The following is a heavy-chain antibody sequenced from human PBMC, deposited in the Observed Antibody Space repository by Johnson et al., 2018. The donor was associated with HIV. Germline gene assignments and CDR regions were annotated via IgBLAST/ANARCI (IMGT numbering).Heavy chain of an antibody. J-gene: IGHJ3*02. CDR3: AKVGDSPDAFDI. D-gene: IGHD3-16*01. Sequence: VQLVESGGGLVQPGGSLRLSCAASGFTVSSNYMSWVRQAPGKGLEWVSATSGSGSTTKYADSVRGRFTISRDNSKNTLYLQMNSLRAEDTAVYYCAKVGDSPDAFDIWGQGTMVTVSS. CDR1: GFTVSSNY. V-gene: IGHV3-23*04. CDR2: TSGSGSTT.